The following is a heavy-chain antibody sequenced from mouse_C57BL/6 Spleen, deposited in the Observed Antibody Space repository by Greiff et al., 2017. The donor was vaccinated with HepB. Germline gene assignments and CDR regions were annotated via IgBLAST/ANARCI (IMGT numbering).Heavy chain of an antibody. V-gene: IGHV1-15*01. J-gene: IGHJ2*01. D-gene: IGHD1-1*01. Sequence: VQLHQSGAELVRPGASVTLSCKASGYTFTDYEMHWVKQTPVHGLEWIGAIDPETGGTAYNQKFKGKAIMTADKSSITVYMELRSLTSEDSAVYYFTREYGPYFDYWGQGTTLTVSS. CDR1: GYTFTDYE. CDR3: TREYGPYFDY. CDR2: IDPETGGT.